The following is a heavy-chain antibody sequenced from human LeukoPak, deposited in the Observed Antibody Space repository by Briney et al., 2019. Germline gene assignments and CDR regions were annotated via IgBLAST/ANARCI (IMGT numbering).Heavy chain of an antibody. CDR3: ARRVMGYCSSTSCTAYYYYYMDV. CDR1: GGSISSGYYY. CDR2: IYHSGST. J-gene: IGHJ6*03. V-gene: IGHV4-30-2*01. Sequence: SETLSLTCTVSGGSISSGYYYLSWIRQPPGKGLEWIGYIYHSGSTSYNPSLKSRVTISLDKSKNQFSLKLSSVTAADTAVYYCARRVMGYCSSTSCTAYYYYYMDVWGKGTTVTVSS. D-gene: IGHD2-2*01.